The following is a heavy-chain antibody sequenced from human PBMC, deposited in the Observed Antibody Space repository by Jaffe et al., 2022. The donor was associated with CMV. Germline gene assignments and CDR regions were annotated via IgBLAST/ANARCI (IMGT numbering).Heavy chain of an antibody. J-gene: IGHJ4*02. V-gene: IGHV2-5*02. CDR1: GFSLGTSGVG. Sequence: QITLKESGPTLVKPTQTLTLTCTFSGFSLGTSGVGVGWIRQPPGKALEWLALIYWDDDKRYSPSLKSRLTITKDTSKNQVVLTLTNMDHVDTATYYCAHRRGGWTGPYFDSWGQGMLVTVSS. D-gene: IGHD6-19*01. CDR3: AHRRGGWTGPYFDS. CDR2: IYWDDDK.